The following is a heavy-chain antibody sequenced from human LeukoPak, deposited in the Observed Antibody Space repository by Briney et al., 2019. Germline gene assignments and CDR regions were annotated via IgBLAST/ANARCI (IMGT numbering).Heavy chain of an antibody. CDR1: GFTFSSYW. Sequence: GGSLRLSCAASGFTFSSYWMSWVRQAPGKGLEWVANIKQDGSEKYYVDSVKGRFTISRDNAKNSLYLQMNSLRAEDTAVYYCARGRPVGALRKGAGWRGPYFQRWGQGTLVTVSS. J-gene: IGHJ1*01. D-gene: IGHD1-26*01. V-gene: IGHV3-7*03. CDR3: ARGRPVGALRKGAGWRGPYFQR. CDR2: IKQDGSEK.